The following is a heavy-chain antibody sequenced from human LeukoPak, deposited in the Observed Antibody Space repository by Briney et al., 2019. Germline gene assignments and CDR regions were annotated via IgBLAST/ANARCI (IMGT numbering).Heavy chain of an antibody. V-gene: IGHV3-23*01. CDR3: AILRREIVLMPMGEYYFDY. Sequence: PGGSLRLSCADSGFTFSSYAMSWVRQAPGKGLEWVSAISGSGGSTYYADSVKGRFTISRDNSKNTLYLQMNSLGAEDTAVYYCAILRREIVLMPMGEYYFDYWGQGTLVTVSS. J-gene: IGHJ4*02. CDR2: ISGSGGST. CDR1: GFTFSSYA. D-gene: IGHD2-8*01.